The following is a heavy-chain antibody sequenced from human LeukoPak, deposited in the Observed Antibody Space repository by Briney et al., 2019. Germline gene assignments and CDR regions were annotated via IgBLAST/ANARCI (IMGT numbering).Heavy chain of an antibody. V-gene: IGHV3-30*02. CDR2: IHFDGWDK. D-gene: IGHD2-21*02. CDR1: GFNFSHYD. J-gene: IGHJ5*02. CDR3: AKGDTS. Sequence: GGSLTLSCVVSGFNFSHYDMHWLRQSPGRGLVCLAFIHFDGWDKYYGVSVGGRFTLSRDNSKNTLYLQRNSLRTEDTAVYYCAKGDTSWGQGTLVTVTS.